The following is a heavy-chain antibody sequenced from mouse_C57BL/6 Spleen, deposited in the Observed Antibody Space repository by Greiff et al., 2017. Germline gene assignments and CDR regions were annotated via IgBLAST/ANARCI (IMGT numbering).Heavy chain of an antibody. CDR2: IYPGSGST. CDR1: GYTFTSYW. CDR3: ARGSLYSNLFAY. Sequence: VKLQQPGAELVKPGASVKMSCKASGYTFTSYWITWVKQRPGQGLEWIGDIYPGSGSTNYNEKFKSKATLTVDTSSSTAYMQLSSLTSEDSAVYYCARGSLYSNLFAYWGQGTLVTVSA. D-gene: IGHD2-5*01. J-gene: IGHJ3*01. V-gene: IGHV1-55*01.